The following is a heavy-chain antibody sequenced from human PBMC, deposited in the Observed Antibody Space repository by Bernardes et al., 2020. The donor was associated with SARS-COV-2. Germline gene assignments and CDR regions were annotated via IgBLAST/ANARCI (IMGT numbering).Heavy chain of an antibody. CDR1: GGSISSGSYY. V-gene: IGHV4-61*02. CDR2: IYTSGSP. J-gene: IGHJ6*02. CDR3: ARGGFSITIFGVVIRYGMDV. D-gene: IGHD3-3*01. Sequence: SETLSLTCTVSGGSISSGSYYWNWIRQPAGKGLEWIGRIYTSGSPNYNPSLKSRFTISVDTSKNQFSLKLSSVTAADTAVYYCARGGFSITIFGVVIRYGMDVWGQGTTVTVSS.